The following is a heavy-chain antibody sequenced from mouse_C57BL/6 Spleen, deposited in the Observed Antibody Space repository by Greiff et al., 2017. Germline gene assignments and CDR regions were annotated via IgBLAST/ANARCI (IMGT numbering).Heavy chain of an antibody. V-gene: IGHV1-42*01. CDR2: INPSTGGT. J-gene: IGHJ2*01. Sequence: EVQLQQSGPELVKPGASVKISCKASGYSFTGYYMNWVKQSPEKSLEWIGEINPSTGGTTYNQKFKAKATLTVDKSSSTAYMQLKSLTSEDSAVYYCARGGYEVRYFDYWGQGTTLTVSS. CDR1: GYSFTGYY. D-gene: IGHD2-14*01. CDR3: ARGGYEVRYFDY.